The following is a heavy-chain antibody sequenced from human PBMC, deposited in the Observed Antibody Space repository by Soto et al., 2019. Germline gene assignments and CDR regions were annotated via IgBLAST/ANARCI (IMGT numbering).Heavy chain of an antibody. CDR3: AREAQDYYFEH. CDR2: IAYSGTT. Sequence: QVQLQESGPGLVKPSETLTLTCTVSPGSISSSYGSWIRQPPGRGLEWIGHIAYSGTTKYNPSLKIRGSIAVSTSKRQFSLRLTSVTAADTAVYYCAREAQDYYFEHWGQGLRVNVSS. CDR1: PGSISSSY. V-gene: IGHV4-59*01. J-gene: IGHJ5*02. D-gene: IGHD1-26*01.